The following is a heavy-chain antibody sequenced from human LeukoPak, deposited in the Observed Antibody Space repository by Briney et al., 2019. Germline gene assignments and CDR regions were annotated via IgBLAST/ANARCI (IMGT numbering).Heavy chain of an antibody. D-gene: IGHD6-13*01. J-gene: IGHJ4*02. CDR1: GFTVSSKH. CDR3: AGGAAADASAPDY. Sequence: PGGSLRLPCAASGFTVSSKHMSWVRQAPGKGLEWVSVIYSGGSTSYADSVKGRFTISRDNSKNTLYLQMNSLRAEDSAVYYCAGGAAADASAPDYWGQGSMVTVSS. V-gene: IGHV3-53*05. CDR2: IYSGGST.